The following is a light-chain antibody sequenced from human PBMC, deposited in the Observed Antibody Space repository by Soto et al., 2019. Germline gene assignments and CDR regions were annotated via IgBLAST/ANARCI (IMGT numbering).Light chain of an antibody. V-gene: IGLV2-11*01. J-gene: IGLJ2*01. CDR1: SSDVGGYNY. CDR3: CSYAGSYHRV. CDR2: DVG. Sequence: QSALTQPRSVSGSPGQSVTISCTGTSSDVGGYNYVSWYQHHPGKAPKLMIYDVGKRPSGVPDRFSGSKSGNTASLTIAGLQAEDEADYYCCSYAGSYHRVFGGGTQLTV.